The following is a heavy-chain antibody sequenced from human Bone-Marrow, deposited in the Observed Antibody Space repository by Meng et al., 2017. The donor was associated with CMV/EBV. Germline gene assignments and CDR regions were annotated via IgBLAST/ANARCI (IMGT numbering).Heavy chain of an antibody. CDR2: NSSSGSNI. D-gene: IGHD1-26*01. CDR1: GFTFSDYY. J-gene: IGHJ3*02. V-gene: IGHV3-11*01. CDR3: ARVLQLVGDAFDI. Sequence: GESLKIYCPASGFTFSDYYMSWIHQAPGKGLEWVSYNSSSGSNIYYAVSVKGRFTIARDNAKNSLYLQMNSLRAEDTAVYYCARVLQLVGDAFDIWGQGTMVTVSS.